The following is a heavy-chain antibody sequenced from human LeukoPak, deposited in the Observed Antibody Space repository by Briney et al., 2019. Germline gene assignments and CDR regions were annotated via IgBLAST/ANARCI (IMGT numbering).Heavy chain of an antibody. Sequence: SVKVSCKASGGTSSSYSISWVRQAPGQGLEWVGGIITVFGVPNPARKFQDRVTLTADEATSTVYMELSSLTSEDTAVYYCARDPSGKVGANWFDPWGQGTLVTVSS. CDR1: GGTSSSYS. D-gene: IGHD6-25*01. CDR2: IITVFGVP. V-gene: IGHV1-69*13. J-gene: IGHJ5*02. CDR3: ARDPSGKVGANWFDP.